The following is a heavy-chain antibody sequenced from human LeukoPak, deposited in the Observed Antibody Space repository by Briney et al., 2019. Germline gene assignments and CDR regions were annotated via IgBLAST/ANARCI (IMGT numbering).Heavy chain of an antibody. CDR1: GYTFTGYY. J-gene: IGHJ6*02. V-gene: IGHV1-2*02. D-gene: IGHD2-2*01. CDR2: INPNSGGT. Sequence: GASVKVSCKASGYTFTGYYMHWVRQAPGQGLEWMGWINPNSGGTNYAQKFQGRVTMTRDTSISTAYMELSRLRSDDTAVYYCVRSPPPYCSSTSCYFGVYYYYGMDVWGQGTTVTVSS. CDR3: VRSPPPYCSSTSCYFGVYYYYGMDV.